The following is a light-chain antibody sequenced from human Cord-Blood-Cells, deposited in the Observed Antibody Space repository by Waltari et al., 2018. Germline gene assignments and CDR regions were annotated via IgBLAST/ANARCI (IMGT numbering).Light chain of an antibody. V-gene: IGLV2-11*01. CDR3: CSYAGSYTWV. Sequence: QSALTQPRSVSGSPGQSVTISCTGTSSDVGGYNYVSWYQQHPGKAPKRMIYGVSKRPSGVPDRFSGSKSGNTASLTISGLQAEDEADYYCCSYAGSYTWVFGGGTKLTVL. J-gene: IGLJ3*02. CDR2: GVS. CDR1: SSDVGGYNY.